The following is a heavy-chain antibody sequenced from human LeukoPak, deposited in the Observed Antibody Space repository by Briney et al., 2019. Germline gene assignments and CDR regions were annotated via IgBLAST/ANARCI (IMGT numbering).Heavy chain of an antibody. CDR2: IYYSGST. Sequence: SETLSLTCTVSGGSISSSSYYWGWIRQPPGKGLEWIGSIYYSGSTYYNPSLKSRVTISVDTSKNQFSLKLSSVTAADTAVYYCARGKGSLGDYWGQGTLVTVSS. J-gene: IGHJ4*02. V-gene: IGHV4-39*07. CDR3: ARGKGSLGDY. CDR1: GGSISSSSYY. D-gene: IGHD6-13*01.